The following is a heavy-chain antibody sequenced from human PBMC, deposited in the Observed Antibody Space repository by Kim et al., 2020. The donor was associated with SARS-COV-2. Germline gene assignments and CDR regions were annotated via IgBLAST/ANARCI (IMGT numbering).Heavy chain of an antibody. D-gene: IGHD3-9*01. CDR2: ISSSSSTI. CDR3: ARGNELRYFDWLASLHWYFDL. V-gene: IGHV3-48*02. Sequence: GGSLRLSCAASGFTFSSYSMNWVRQAPGKGLEWVSYISSSSSTIYYADSVKGRFTISRDNAKNSLYLQMNSLRDEDTAVYYCARGNELRYFDWLASLHWYFDLWGRGTLVTVSS. CDR1: GFTFSSYS. J-gene: IGHJ2*01.